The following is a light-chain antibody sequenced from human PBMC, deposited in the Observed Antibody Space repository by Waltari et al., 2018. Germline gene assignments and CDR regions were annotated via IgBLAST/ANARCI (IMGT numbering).Light chain of an antibody. V-gene: IGLV1-40*01. J-gene: IGLJ3*02. CDR2: GST. Sequence: QSVLTQPPSVSGAPGQTVTISCTGSGSNIGAGYDVHWYQQVPRAAPKPLIYGSTSRPLGVRDRLFGSTSGTSASLAITGLQAEDEAVYYCQSYDTSLTVVFGGGTKLTVL. CDR1: GSNIGAGYD. CDR3: QSYDTSLTVV.